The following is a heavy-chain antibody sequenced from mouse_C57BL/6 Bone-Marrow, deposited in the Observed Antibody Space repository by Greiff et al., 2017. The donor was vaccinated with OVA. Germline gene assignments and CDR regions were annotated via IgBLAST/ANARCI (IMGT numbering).Heavy chain of an antibody. CDR3: TRGDYDDPIRDY. CDR1: GFNIKDDY. CDR2: IDPENGDT. D-gene: IGHD2-4*01. V-gene: IGHV14-4*01. Sequence: VQLQQSVAELVRPGASVKLSCTASGFNIKDDYMHWVKQRPEQGLEWIGWIDPENGDTEYASKFQGKATITADTSSNTAYLQLSSLTSEDTAVYYCTRGDYDDPIRDYWGQGTTLTVSS. J-gene: IGHJ2*01.